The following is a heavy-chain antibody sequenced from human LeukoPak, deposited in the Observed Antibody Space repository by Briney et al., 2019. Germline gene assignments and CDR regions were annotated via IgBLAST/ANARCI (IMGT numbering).Heavy chain of an antibody. J-gene: IGHJ4*02. Sequence: ASVTVSCTVSGYTLTELSMHWVRQAPGKGLEWMGGFDPEDGETIYAQKFQGRVTMTEDTSTDTAYMELSSLRSEDTAVYYCATGLVGATDFPHDAFDIWGQGTLVTVSS. CDR2: FDPEDGET. V-gene: IGHV1-24*01. CDR1: GYTLTELS. D-gene: IGHD1-26*01. CDR3: ATGLVGATDFPHDAFDI.